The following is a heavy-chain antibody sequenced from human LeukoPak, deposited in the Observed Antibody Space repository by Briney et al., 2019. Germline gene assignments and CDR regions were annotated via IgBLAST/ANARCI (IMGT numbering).Heavy chain of an antibody. V-gene: IGHV4-59*08. CDR3: ARQLFEAFDI. J-gene: IGHJ3*02. CDR1: GGSISSYY. CDR2: IYYSGST. Sequence: SETLSLTCTVSGGSISSYYWSWVRQPPGKGLEWLGYIYYSGSTNYNPSLKSRVTISVDTSKNQFSLKLSSVTAADTAVYYCARQLFEAFDIWGQGTMVTVSS.